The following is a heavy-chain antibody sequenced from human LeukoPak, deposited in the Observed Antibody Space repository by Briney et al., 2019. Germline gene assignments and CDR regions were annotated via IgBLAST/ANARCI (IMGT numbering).Heavy chain of an antibody. Sequence: GGSLRLSCAASGFTFSSYGMHWARQAPGKGLEWVAVIWYDGSNKYYADSVKGRFTISRDNSKNTLYLQMNSLRAEDTAVYYCARDLRYSGSYADYWGQGTLVTVSS. CDR3: ARDLRYSGSYADY. CDR2: IWYDGSNK. D-gene: IGHD1-26*01. CDR1: GFTFSSYG. J-gene: IGHJ4*02. V-gene: IGHV3-33*01.